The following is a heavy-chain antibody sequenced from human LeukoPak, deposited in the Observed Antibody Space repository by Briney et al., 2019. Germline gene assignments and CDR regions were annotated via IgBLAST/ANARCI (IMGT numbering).Heavy chain of an antibody. CDR3: ARAGRYYDFWSGYSAPTWFDP. D-gene: IGHD3-3*01. CDR1: GGSISSYY. Sequence: SETLSLTCTVSGGSISSYYWSWIRQPPGKGLGWIGYIYYSGSTNYNPSLKSRVTISVDTSKNQFSLRLSSVTAADTAVYYCARAGRYYDFWSGYSAPTWFDPWGQGTLVTVSS. V-gene: IGHV4-59*01. CDR2: IYYSGST. J-gene: IGHJ5*02.